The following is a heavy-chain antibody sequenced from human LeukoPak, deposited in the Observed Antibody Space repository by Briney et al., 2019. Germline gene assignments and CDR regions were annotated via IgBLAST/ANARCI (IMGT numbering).Heavy chain of an antibody. CDR3: TTEERVSSGYCSGGSCYIDY. CDR2: ISGSGGST. Sequence: GGSLRLSCAASGFTFSSYAMSWVRQAPGKGLEWVSAISGSGGSTYYADSVKGRFTISRDNSKNTLYLQMNSLKTEDTAVYYCTTEERVSSGYCSGGSCYIDYWGRGTLVTVSS. CDR1: GFTFSSYA. D-gene: IGHD2-15*01. J-gene: IGHJ4*02. V-gene: IGHV3-23*01.